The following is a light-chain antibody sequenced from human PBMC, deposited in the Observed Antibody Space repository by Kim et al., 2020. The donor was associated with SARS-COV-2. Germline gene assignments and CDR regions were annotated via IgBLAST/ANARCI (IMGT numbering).Light chain of an antibody. CDR1: HSVNSNY. Sequence: EIVLTQSPGTLSLSPGERATLSCRASHSVNSNYLAWYQQKPGQAPRVLIYGASTRATGVPDRFGGSGSGTDFTLTITRLEPEDFAVYFCKKYGSSPRTFGQGTKLEI. J-gene: IGKJ2*01. CDR3: KKYGSSPRT. CDR2: GAS. V-gene: IGKV3-20*01.